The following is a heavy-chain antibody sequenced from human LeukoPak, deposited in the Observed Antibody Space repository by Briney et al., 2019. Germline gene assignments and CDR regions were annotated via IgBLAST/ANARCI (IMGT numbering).Heavy chain of an antibody. Sequence: PSETLSLTCAVSGYSISSGYYWGWIRQPPGKELEWIGSIYHSGSTYYDPSLKSRVTISVDTSKNQFSLKLSSVTAADTAVYYCASQLHTSIGAGAFDYWGQGTLVTVSS. V-gene: IGHV4-38-2*01. CDR2: IYHSGST. D-gene: IGHD1-1*01. CDR3: ASQLHTSIGAGAFDY. CDR1: GYSISSGYY. J-gene: IGHJ4*02.